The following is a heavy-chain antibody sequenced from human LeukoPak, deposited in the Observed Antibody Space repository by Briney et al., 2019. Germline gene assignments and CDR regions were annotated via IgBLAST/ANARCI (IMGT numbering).Heavy chain of an antibody. J-gene: IGHJ5*02. CDR1: GGTLSSYA. V-gene: IGHV1-69*13. Sequence: RASVKVSCKASGGTLSSYAISWVRQAPGQGLEWMGGIIPIFGTANYAQKFQGRVTITADESTSTAYMELSSLRSEDTAVYYCARSEGIAAAGPGNWFDPWGQGTLVTVPS. D-gene: IGHD6-13*01. CDR3: ARSEGIAAAGPGNWFDP. CDR2: IIPIFGTA.